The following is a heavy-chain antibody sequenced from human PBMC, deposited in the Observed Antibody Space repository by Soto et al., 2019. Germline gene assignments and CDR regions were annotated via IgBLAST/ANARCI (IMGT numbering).Heavy chain of an antibody. Sequence: QITLKESGPTLVKPTQTLTLTCTFSGFSLSTSGVGVAWIRQPPGKALEWLAVIYWDDDKRYSPSLKSRLTITTDTPKNQVVLTMTNMDPVDTATYYCAHRPGGYNWTYVGYFDYWGQGTLVTVSS. J-gene: IGHJ4*02. CDR1: GFSLSTSGVG. V-gene: IGHV2-5*02. D-gene: IGHD1-7*01. CDR3: AHRPGGYNWTYVGYFDY. CDR2: IYWDDDK.